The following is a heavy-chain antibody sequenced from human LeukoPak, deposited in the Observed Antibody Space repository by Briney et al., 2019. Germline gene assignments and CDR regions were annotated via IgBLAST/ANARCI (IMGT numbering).Heavy chain of an antibody. CDR3: ARVIGGYYYDDPYWYFDL. Sequence: SETLSLTCTVSGGSISSGDYYWSWIRQPPGKGLEWIGYIYYSGSTYYNPSLKSRVTISVDTSKNQFSLKLSSVTAADTAVYYCARVIGGYYYDDPYWYFDLWGRGTLVTVSS. J-gene: IGHJ2*01. D-gene: IGHD3-22*01. CDR2: IYYSGST. V-gene: IGHV4-30-4*01. CDR1: GGSISSGDYY.